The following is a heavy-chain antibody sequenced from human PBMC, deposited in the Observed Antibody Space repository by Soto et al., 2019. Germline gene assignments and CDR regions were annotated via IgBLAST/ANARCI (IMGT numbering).Heavy chain of an antibody. D-gene: IGHD6-13*01. CDR2: IIPIFGTA. CDR1: GGTFSSYA. Sequence: SVKVSCKASGGTFSSYAISWVRQAPGQGLEWMGGIIPIFGTANYAQKFQGRVTITADESTSTAYMELSSLRSEDTAVYYCARERRGIAAAGTGGDYYYYGMDVWG. J-gene: IGHJ6*02. CDR3: ARERRGIAAAGTGGDYYYYGMDV. V-gene: IGHV1-69*13.